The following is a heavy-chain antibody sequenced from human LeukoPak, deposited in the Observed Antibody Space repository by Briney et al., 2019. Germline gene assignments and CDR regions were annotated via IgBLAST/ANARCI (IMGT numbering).Heavy chain of an antibody. CDR3: ARSNNYGYPWFDP. D-gene: IGHD5-18*01. CDR2: INPNSGGT. J-gene: IGHJ5*02. Sequence: ASVKVSCKASGYTFTGYYMHWVRQAPGQGLEWMGWINPNSGGTNYAQKFQGRVTMTRDTSISTAYMELSRLRSDDTAVYYCARSNNYGYPWFDPWGQGTLVTVSS. V-gene: IGHV1-2*02. CDR1: GYTFTGYY.